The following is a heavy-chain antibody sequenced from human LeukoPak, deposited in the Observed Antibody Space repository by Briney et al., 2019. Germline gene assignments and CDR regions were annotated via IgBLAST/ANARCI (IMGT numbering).Heavy chain of an antibody. CDR2: ISYDGSNK. CDR1: GFTFSSYA. J-gene: IGHJ6*03. Sequence: GGSLRLSCAASGFTFSSYAMHWVRQAPGKGLEWVAVISYDGSNKYYADSVKGRFTISRDNSKNTLYLQMNSLRAEDTAVYYCARDKGDAMGYYYYYYMDVWGKGTTVTVSS. V-gene: IGHV3-30-3*01. D-gene: IGHD1-26*01. CDR3: ARDKGDAMGYYYYYYMDV.